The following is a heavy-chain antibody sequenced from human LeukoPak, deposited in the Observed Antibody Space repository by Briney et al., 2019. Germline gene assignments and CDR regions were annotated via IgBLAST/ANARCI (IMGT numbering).Heavy chain of an antibody. CDR2: IKRDGSTK. D-gene: IGHD1-26*01. CDR3: ARDTDGSLDY. CDR1: GFSFTNSW. J-gene: IGHJ4*02. V-gene: IGHV3-7*01. Sequence: GGSLRLSCAASGFSFTNSWMAWVRQAPGKGLEWVANIKRDGSTKHYADSLKGRVTISRDNPKNSLYLQMISLRADDTAVYYCARDTDGSLDYWGQGILVTVAS.